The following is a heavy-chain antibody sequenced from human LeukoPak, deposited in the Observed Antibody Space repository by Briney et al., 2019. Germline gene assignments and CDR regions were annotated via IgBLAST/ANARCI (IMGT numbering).Heavy chain of an antibody. V-gene: IGHV3-23*01. CDR1: GFTFTTYA. Sequence: QAGGSLRLSCAASGFTFTTYAMSWVRQAPGKGLEWVSSIANDGGSTYYADSVKGRFTISRDNSRNTVYLQMNSLRAEDMAVYYCAKSHSVEQRGYFDYWGQGTLVPVSS. J-gene: IGHJ4*02. D-gene: IGHD1/OR15-1a*01. CDR3: AKSHSVEQRGYFDY. CDR2: IANDGGST.